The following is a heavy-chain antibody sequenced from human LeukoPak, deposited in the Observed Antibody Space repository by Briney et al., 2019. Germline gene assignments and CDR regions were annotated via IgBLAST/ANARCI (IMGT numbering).Heavy chain of an antibody. CDR1: GFSFSTYT. V-gene: IGHV3-21*01. D-gene: IGHD3-9*01. CDR3: AREGSVFDWFYYYYYMDV. CDR2: ISSRSSII. J-gene: IGHJ6*03. Sequence: PGGSLRLSCAASGFSFSTYTMDWVRQAPGKGLEWVSSISSRSSIIYYADSVKGRFTISRDNAKNSLYLQMNSLRAEDTAVYYCAREGSVFDWFYYYYYMDVWGKGTTVTVSS.